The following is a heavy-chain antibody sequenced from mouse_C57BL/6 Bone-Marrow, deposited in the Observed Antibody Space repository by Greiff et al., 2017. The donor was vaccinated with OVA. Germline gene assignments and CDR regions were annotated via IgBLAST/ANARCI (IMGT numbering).Heavy chain of an antibody. CDR2: IWTGGGT. J-gene: IGHJ4*01. CDR3: ARNRYYGSILFAMDY. D-gene: IGHD1-1*01. Sequence: VKLMESGPGLVAPSQSLSITCTVSGFSLTSYAISWVRQPPGKGLEWLGVIWTGGGTNYNSALKSRLSISKDNSKSQVFLKMNSLQTDDTARYYCARNRYYGSILFAMDYWGQGTSVTVSS. CDR1: GFSLTSYA. V-gene: IGHV2-9-1*01.